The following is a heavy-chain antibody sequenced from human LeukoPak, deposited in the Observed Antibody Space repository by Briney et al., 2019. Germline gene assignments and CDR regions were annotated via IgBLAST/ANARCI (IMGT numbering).Heavy chain of an antibody. CDR2: IQSDGNKE. CDR1: GFTFSSYG. V-gene: IGHV3-30*02. CDR3: AKDTRLRSGSPRVDYFQH. Sequence: GGSLRLSCAASGFTFSSYGMHWVRQAPGKGLEWVAFIQSDGNKEFYADSVKGRFTISRDNSKNTLYLQMNSLRAEDTAVYYCAKDTRLRSGSPRVDYFQHWGQGTLVTVSS. J-gene: IGHJ1*01. D-gene: IGHD1-26*01.